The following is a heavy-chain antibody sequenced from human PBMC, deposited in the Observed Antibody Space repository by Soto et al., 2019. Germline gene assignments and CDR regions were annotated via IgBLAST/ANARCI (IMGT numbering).Heavy chain of an antibody. J-gene: IGHJ4*02. CDR3: AKDSGGSYFDWSHNFGY. V-gene: IGHV3-30*18. CDR1: GFTFSSYG. CDR2: ISYDGSNK. Sequence: PGGSLTLSCAASGFTFSSYGMHWVRQAPGEGLEWVAVISYDGSNKYYADSVKGRFTISRDNSKNTLYLQMNSLRAEDTAVYYCAKDSGGSYFDWSHNFGYWGQGTLVTVSS. D-gene: IGHD3-9*01.